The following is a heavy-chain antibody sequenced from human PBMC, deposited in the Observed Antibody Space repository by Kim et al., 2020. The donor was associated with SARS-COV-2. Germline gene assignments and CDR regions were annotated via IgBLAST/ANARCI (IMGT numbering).Heavy chain of an antibody. CDR3: ARTAYSYGLDDS. V-gene: IGHV5-51*01. J-gene: IGHJ4*02. D-gene: IGHD5-18*01. Sequence: RDSPSFQGQVTISADKSISTAYLQWSSLKASDTAMYYCARTAYSYGLDDSWGQGTLVTVSS.